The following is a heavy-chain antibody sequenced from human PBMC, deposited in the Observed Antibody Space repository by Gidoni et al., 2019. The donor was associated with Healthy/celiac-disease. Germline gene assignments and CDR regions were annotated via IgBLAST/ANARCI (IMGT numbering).Heavy chain of an antibody. CDR1: GGSISSYY. V-gene: IGHV4-59*08. Sequence: QVQLQESGPGLVKPSETLSLTCTVSGGSISSYYWSWIRQPPGKGLEWIGYIYYSGSTNYNPSLKSRVTISVDTSKNQFSLKLSSVTAADTAVYYCARRRVTIFGEYFDYWGQGTLVTVSS. J-gene: IGHJ4*02. CDR2: IYYSGST. D-gene: IGHD3-3*01. CDR3: ARRRVTIFGEYFDY.